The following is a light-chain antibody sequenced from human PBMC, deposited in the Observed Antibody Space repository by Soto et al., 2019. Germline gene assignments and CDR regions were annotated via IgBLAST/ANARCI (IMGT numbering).Light chain of an antibody. J-gene: IGLJ2*01. CDR2: SNN. Sequence: QSVLTQPPSTSGTPGQRVTISCSGSSSNIGSNTVNWYQQLPGTAPKLLIYSNNQRPSGVPDRFSGSKSGTSASLAISGLQSVDEADYYCAALDDSLNGPVFGGGTKVTVL. CDR1: SSNIGSNT. CDR3: AALDDSLNGPV. V-gene: IGLV1-44*01.